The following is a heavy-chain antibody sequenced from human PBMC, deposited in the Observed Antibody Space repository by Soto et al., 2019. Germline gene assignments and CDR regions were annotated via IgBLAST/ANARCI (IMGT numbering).Heavy chain of an antibody. CDR1: GYTFTSYG. CDR2: ISAYNGNT. Sequence: ASVKVSCKASGYTFTSYGISWVRQAPGQGLEWMGWISAYNGNTNYAQKLQGRVTMTTDTSTSTAYMELRSLRSDDTAVYYCAIGVYDFWSGYYTGIRYFELWGRGTLVTVSS. D-gene: IGHD3-3*01. V-gene: IGHV1-18*01. J-gene: IGHJ2*01. CDR3: AIGVYDFWSGYYTGIRYFEL.